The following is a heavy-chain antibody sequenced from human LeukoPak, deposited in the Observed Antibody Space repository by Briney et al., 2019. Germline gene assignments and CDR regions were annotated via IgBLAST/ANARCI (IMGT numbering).Heavy chain of an antibody. J-gene: IGHJ3*02. CDR1: GGSISSGGYY. CDR3: ARAIKRGYYYDSSGYAFDI. V-gene: IGHV4-31*03. D-gene: IGHD3-22*01. Sequence: SQTLSLTCTVSGGSISSGGYYWSWIRQHPGKGLEWIGYIYYSGSTYYNPSLKSRVTISVDTSKNQFSLKLSSVTAADTAVYYCARAIKRGYYYDSSGYAFDIWGQGTMVTVSS. CDR2: IYYSGST.